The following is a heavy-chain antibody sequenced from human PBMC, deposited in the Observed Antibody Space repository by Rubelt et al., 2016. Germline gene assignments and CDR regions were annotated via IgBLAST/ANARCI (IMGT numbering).Heavy chain of an antibody. Sequence: MHWVRQAPGQRLEWMGWINAGNGNTKYSQKFQGRVTITRDTSASTAYMELSSLRSGDTAVYYCARAAAEIDYWGQGTLVTVSS. D-gene: IGHD6-13*01. CDR2: INAGNGNT. V-gene: IGHV1-3*01. CDR3: ARAAAEIDY. J-gene: IGHJ4*02.